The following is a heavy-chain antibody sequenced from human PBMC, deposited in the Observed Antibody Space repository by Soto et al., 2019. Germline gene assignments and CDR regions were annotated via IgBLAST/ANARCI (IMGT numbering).Heavy chain of an antibody. CDR3: ARCYDSSGWLSGYFDY. J-gene: IGHJ4*02. CDR1: GGTFSSYA. CDR2: IIPIFGTA. D-gene: IGHD3-22*01. V-gene: IGHV1-69*05. Sequence: QVQLVQSGAEVKKPGSSVKVSCKASGGTFSSYAISWVRQAPGQGLEWMGGIIPIFGTANYAQKFQGRVTITXXEXTXXAYMELSSLRSEDTAVYYCARCYDSSGWLSGYFDYWGQGTLVTVSS.